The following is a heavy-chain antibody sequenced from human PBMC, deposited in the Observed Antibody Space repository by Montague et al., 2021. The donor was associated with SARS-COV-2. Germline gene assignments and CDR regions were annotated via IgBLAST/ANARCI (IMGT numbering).Heavy chain of an antibody. CDR2: INYSGST. V-gene: IGHV4-59*01. CDR3: ARAPIYRSSWYAYFDY. Sequence: SETLSLTCTVSGDSMNNYYWSWIRQPPGKGLEWIGYINYSGSTHXNPPLQSRVTLSKDTSKNQFSLRLTSVTAADTAMYFCARAPIYRSSWYAYFDYWGQGTLVTVSS. D-gene: IGHD6-13*01. J-gene: IGHJ4*02. CDR1: GDSMNNYY.